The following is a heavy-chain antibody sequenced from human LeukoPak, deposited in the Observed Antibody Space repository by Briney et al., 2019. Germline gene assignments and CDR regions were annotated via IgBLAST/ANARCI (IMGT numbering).Heavy chain of an antibody. CDR1: GFTFSNYG. J-gene: IGHJ6*02. Sequence: GGSLRLSCATSGFTFSNYGMHWVRQAPGKGLVWVSRINSDGSSTSYADSVKGRFTISRDNAKNTLYLQMNSLRAEDTAVYYCAREYCGGDCYSDYYYYGMDVWGQGTTVTVSS. CDR3: AREYCGGDCYSDYYYYGMDV. CDR2: INSDGSST. D-gene: IGHD2-21*02. V-gene: IGHV3-74*01.